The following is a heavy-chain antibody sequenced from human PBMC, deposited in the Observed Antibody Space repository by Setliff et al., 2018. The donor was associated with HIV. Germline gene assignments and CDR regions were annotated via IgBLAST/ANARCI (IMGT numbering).Heavy chain of an antibody. CDR2: IRYDGNWD. J-gene: IGHJ4*02. V-gene: IGHV3-30*02. D-gene: IGHD1-26*01. CDR1: GFNFGGYG. CDR3: AKEIPGATGY. Sequence: GGSLRLSCAGLGFNFGGYGIHWIRQPPGKGLEWVALIRYDGNWDTYAESVKGRFTISRDYSRNMANLQMNGLGPEDTGLYYCAKEIPGATGYWGQGTLVTVSS.